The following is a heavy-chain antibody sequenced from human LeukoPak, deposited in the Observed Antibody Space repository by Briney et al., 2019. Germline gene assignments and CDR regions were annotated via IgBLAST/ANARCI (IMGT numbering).Heavy chain of an antibody. CDR3: ARQTGIAATGPIDY. V-gene: IGHV4-39*01. CDR1: GGSTSSTSYY. Sequence: SETLSLTCTVSGGSTSSTSYYWGWIRQPPGKGLEWIGSLYYTGSTYYNPPLKSRVTISVDTSKNQFSLKLSSVTAADTAVYYCARQTGIAATGPIDYWGQGTLVTVSS. D-gene: IGHD6-13*01. CDR2: LYYTGST. J-gene: IGHJ4*02.